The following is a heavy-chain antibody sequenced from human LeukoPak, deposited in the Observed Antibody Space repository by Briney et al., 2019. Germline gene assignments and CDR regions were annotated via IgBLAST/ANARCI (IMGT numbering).Heavy chain of an antibody. CDR2: IYYSGST. Sequence: SETLSLTCAVSGGSISSYYWSWIRQPPGKGLEWIGYIYYSGSTNYNPSLQSRVTISVDTSKNQFSLKLTSVTAADAAVYYCARHVLSGTYPFFDYWGQGTLVTVSS. CDR3: ARHVLSGTYPFFDY. J-gene: IGHJ4*02. D-gene: IGHD1-26*01. CDR1: GGSISSYY. V-gene: IGHV4-59*08.